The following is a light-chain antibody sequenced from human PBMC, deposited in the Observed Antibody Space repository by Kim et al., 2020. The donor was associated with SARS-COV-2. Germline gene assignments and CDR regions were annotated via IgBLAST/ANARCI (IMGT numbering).Light chain of an antibody. CDR2: EGT. Sequence: GHSITISCTGTSSDVGAYNLVSWYQQYPGKVPKLMIYEGTKRPSGVSRRFSGSKSGNTASLTISGLQADDEAVYYCCSYAGSSTFVFGTGTQLTVL. J-gene: IGLJ1*01. V-gene: IGLV2-23*01. CDR1: SSDVGAYNL. CDR3: CSYAGSSTFV.